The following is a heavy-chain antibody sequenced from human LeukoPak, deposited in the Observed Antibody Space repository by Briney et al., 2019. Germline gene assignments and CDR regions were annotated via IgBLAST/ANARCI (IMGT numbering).Heavy chain of an antibody. V-gene: IGHV3-30*02. CDR1: EFTFSSYG. J-gene: IGHJ6*02. CDR3: ARSGYSYGSYYYYGMDV. D-gene: IGHD5-18*01. CDR2: IRYDGSNK. Sequence: QPGGSLRLSCVASEFTFSSYGMHWVRQAPGKGLEWVAFIRYDGSNKYYADSVKGRFTISRDNSKNTLYLQMNSLRAEDTAVYYCARSGYSYGSYYYYGMDVWGQGTTVTVSS.